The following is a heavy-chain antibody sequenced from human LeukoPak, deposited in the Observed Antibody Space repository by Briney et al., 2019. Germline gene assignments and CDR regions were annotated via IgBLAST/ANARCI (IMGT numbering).Heavy chain of an antibody. Sequence: TTSETLSLTCTVSGGSINGYYWTWIRQPPGKGLEWIGYIYYSGSTNYNPSLKRRVTISVDTSKNQFSLKLSSVTAADTAVYYCARARGGVVITPAKYNWFDPWGQGTLVTVSS. CDR2: IYYSGST. V-gene: IGHV4-59*12. D-gene: IGHD4-23*01. J-gene: IGHJ5*02. CDR1: GGSINGYY. CDR3: ARARGGVVITPAKYNWFDP.